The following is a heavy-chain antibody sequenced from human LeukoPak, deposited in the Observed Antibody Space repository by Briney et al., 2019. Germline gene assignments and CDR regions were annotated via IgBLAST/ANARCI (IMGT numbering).Heavy chain of an antibody. Sequence: GGSLRLSCAASGFTFSSYGMHWVRQATGKGLEWFSSITNTSPYIFYADSVKGRFTISRDNAKNSLSLQMNSLRAEDTAVYYCARQSVAGYFDYWGQGTLVTVSS. CDR1: GFTFSSYG. V-gene: IGHV3-21*01. J-gene: IGHJ4*02. CDR2: ITNTSPYI. CDR3: ARQSVAGYFDY. D-gene: IGHD6-13*01.